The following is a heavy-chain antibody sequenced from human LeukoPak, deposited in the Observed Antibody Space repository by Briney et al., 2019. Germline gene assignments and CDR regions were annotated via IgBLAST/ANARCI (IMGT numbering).Heavy chain of an antibody. J-gene: IGHJ5*02. CDR3: ARDRSIVVVPAAIRSGRWFDP. D-gene: IGHD2-2*02. Sequence: GASVKVSCKASGYTFTSYYMHWVRQAPGQRLEWMGIINPSGGSTSYAQKFQGRVTMTRDTSTSTVYMELSSLRSEDTAVCYCARDRSIVVVPAAIRSGRWFDPWGQGTLVTVSS. CDR1: GYTFTSYY. V-gene: IGHV1-46*01. CDR2: INPSGGST.